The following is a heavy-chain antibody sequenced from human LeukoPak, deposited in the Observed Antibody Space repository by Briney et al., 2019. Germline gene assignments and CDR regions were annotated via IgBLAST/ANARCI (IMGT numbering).Heavy chain of an antibody. CDR2: IRSKAYGGTT. J-gene: IGHJ4*02. V-gene: IGHV3-49*03. D-gene: IGHD3-22*01. CDR1: GFTFGDYA. CDR3: TRGSSYYYDSSGHLSY. Sequence: GGSLRLSCTASGFTFGDYAMSWFRQAPGKGLEWVGFIRSKAYGGTTEYAASVKGRFTISRDDSKSIAYLQMNSPKTEDTAVYYCTRGSSYYYDSSGHLSYWGQGTLVTVSS.